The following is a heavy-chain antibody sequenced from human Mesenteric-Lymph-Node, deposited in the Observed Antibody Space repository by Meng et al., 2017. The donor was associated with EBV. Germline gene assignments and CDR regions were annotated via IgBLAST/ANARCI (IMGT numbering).Heavy chain of an antibody. Sequence: HVHLHHSCPAPAQTSDTLSLTCNFSGGSLNSFYCSWIRQPPGKGLSWIGYIYHSGTTNYNPSLKSRVTMSVDMSKNQFSLKLSSVTAADTAVYYCARGEVFDSWGQGTLVTVSS. CDR2: IYHSGTT. V-gene: IGHV4-59*07. CDR3: ARGEVFDS. J-gene: IGHJ4*02. CDR1: GGSLNSFY.